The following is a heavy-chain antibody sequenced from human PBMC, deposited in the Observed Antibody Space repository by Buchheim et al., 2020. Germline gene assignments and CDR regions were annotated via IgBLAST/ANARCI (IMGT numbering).Heavy chain of an antibody. V-gene: IGHV1-3*01. CDR1: GYTFTSYA. CDR2: INAGNGNT. Sequence: QVQLVQSGAEVKKPGASVKVSCKASGYTFTSYAMHWVRQAPGQRLEWMGWINAGNGNTKYSQKFQGRVTITRDTSASTAHMELSSLRSEDTAVYYCAREDSSGWYYFDYWGQGTL. CDR3: AREDSSGWYYFDY. D-gene: IGHD6-19*01. J-gene: IGHJ4*02.